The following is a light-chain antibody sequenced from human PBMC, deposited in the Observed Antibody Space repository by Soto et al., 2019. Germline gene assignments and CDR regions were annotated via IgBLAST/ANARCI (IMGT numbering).Light chain of an antibody. CDR1: QSISSW. Sequence: DIQMTQSPSTLSASVGDRVTITCRASQSISSWLAWYQQKPGKAPKLLIYDASSLESGVPSRFSGSGSGTEIPLTISSLQADDVATYYWQQYNSYWTFGQGTKVEIK. CDR3: QQYNSYWT. CDR2: DAS. V-gene: IGKV1-5*01. J-gene: IGKJ1*01.